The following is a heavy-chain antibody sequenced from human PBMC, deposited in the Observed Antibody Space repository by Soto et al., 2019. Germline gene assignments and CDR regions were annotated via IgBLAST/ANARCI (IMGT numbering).Heavy chain of an antibody. CDR3: VRMNAESYSSYYAMDV. D-gene: IGHD3-10*01. V-gene: IGHV2-26*01. Sequence: QVTLRESGPVLVKPTETLTLTCNVSGFSLTTGRMGVSWIRQPPGKALEWLAHIFSDAERSYSRSLKGRLTLSKVGSGSHVVLTMTNMDPVDTGTYFCVRMNAESYSSYYAMDVWGQGTTVTVSS. J-gene: IGHJ6*02. CDR1: GFSLTTGRMG. CDR2: IFSDAER.